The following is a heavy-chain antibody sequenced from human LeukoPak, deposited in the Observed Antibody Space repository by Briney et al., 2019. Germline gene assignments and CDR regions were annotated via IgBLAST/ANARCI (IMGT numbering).Heavy chain of an antibody. CDR2: INQSGST. D-gene: IGHD2-2*01. J-gene: IGHJ5*02. CDR3: ARHIVVVPAAKKKNWFDP. Sequence: PSETLSLTCAVYGGSFSGDYWSWIRQPPRKGLWWSGEINQSGSTNHNPSLKSRVTISVDTSKNQFSLKLSSVTAADTAVYYCARHIVVVPAAKKKNWFDPRGQGTLVTVSS. CDR1: GGSFSGDY. V-gene: IGHV4-34*01.